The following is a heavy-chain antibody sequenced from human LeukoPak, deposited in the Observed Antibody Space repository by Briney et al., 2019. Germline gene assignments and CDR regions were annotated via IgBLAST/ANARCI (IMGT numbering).Heavy chain of an antibody. V-gene: IGHV5-51*01. CDR2: IYPGDSDT. CDR1: GYSFTSYW. CDR3: AREETYDSSGYYYTLDH. Sequence: GESLKISCKGSGYSFTSYWIGWVRQMPGKGLEWMGIIYPGDSDTRYSPSFQGQVTISADKSISTAYLQWSSLKASDTAMYYCAREETYDSSGYYYTLDHWGQGTLVTVSS. D-gene: IGHD3-22*01. J-gene: IGHJ4*02.